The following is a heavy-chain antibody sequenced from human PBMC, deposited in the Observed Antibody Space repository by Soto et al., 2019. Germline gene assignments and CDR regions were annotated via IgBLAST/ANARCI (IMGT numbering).Heavy chain of an antibody. CDR1: GGTFGIYT. D-gene: IGHD6-6*01. J-gene: IGHJ3*01. CDR3: ARGSRIAARIVGAFAV. V-gene: IGHV1-69*06. CDR2: INPIFDTT. Sequence: QMQLVQSGAEVKKAGSSVKVSCKASGGTFGIYTINWVRQAPGQGLEWMGGINPIFDTTDYPQKFQGRVTITVDKPTSTAYMELSSLRSEDTAVYYCARGSRIAARIVGAFAVWGQGTMVTVSS.